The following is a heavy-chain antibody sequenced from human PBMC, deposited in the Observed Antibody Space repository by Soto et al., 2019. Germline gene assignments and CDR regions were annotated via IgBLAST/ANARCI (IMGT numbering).Heavy chain of an antibody. Sequence: PGGSLRLSCAASGFTFSSYGMHWVRQAPGKGLEWVAVISYDGSNKYYADSVKGRFTISRDNSKNTLYLQMNSLRAEDTAVYYCATHTAILDYWGQGTLVTVSS. D-gene: IGHD5-18*01. J-gene: IGHJ4*02. V-gene: IGHV3-30*03. CDR1: GFTFSSYG. CDR2: ISYDGSNK. CDR3: ATHTAILDY.